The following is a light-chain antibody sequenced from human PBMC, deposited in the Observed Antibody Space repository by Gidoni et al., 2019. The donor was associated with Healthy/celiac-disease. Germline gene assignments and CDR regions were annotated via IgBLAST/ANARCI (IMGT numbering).Light chain of an antibody. J-gene: IGKJ4*01. V-gene: IGKV3-20*01. CDR1: QSVSRSY. CDR3: QQYGSSLRT. CDR2: GAS. Sequence: EIVLTQSPATLSLAPGERATHSGRASQSVSRSYLAWYQQKPGQAPRLLIYGASSRPTGIPDRCRGSGSGTYITLTISRLEPEYVAVYYCQQYGSSLRTFGEGTKVEIK.